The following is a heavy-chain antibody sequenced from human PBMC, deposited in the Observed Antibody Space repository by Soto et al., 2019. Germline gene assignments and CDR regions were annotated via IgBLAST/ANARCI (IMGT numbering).Heavy chain of an antibody. V-gene: IGHV4-39*07. D-gene: IGHD3-10*01. J-gene: IGHJ6*02. Sequence: SETLSLTCSLSPNSISSSRYHWGWIPQAPRKGLERIGTFYYSGSTYYNPSLKSRVTISVDASKNQFSLKLSSVTAADTAVYYCARAGTILWFGELLSYFPETRSYYYGMDVWGQGTTVT. CDR1: PNSISSSRYH. CDR2: FYYSGST. CDR3: ARAGTILWFGELLSYFPETRSYYYGMDV.